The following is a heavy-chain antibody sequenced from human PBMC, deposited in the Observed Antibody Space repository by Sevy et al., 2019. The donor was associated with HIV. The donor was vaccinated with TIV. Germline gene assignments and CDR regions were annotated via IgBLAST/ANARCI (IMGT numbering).Heavy chain of an antibody. D-gene: IGHD6-19*01. V-gene: IGHV3-33*01. CDR1: GFTFSSYG. CDR2: IWYDGSNK. J-gene: IGHJ6*03. Sequence: GGSLRLSCAASGFTFSSYGMHWVRQAPGKGLEWVAVIWYDGSNKYYADSVKGRFTISRDNSKNTLYLQMNSLRAEDTAVYYCARGPHRIAVGGIGVYYYMDVWGKGTTVTVS. CDR3: ARGPHRIAVGGIGVYYYMDV.